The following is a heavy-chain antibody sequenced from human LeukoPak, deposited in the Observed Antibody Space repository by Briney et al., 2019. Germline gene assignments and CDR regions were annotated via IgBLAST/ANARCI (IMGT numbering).Heavy chain of an antibody. J-gene: IGHJ4*02. CDR2: INPNSGGT. V-gene: IGHV1-2*02. D-gene: IGHD3-16*01. Sequence: ASVKVSCKASGYTFTGYYMHWVRQAPGQGLEWMGWINPNSGGTNYAQKFQGRVTMTRDTSISTAYMELSSLRSEDTAVYYCARDGGTSHYYFGYWGQGTLVTVSS. CDR3: ARDGGTSHYYFGY. CDR1: GYTFTGYY.